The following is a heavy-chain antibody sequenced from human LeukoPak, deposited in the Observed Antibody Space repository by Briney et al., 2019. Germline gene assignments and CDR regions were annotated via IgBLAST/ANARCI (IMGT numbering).Heavy chain of an antibody. CDR3: VKERESSRIKKYYYYGMDV. D-gene: IGHD2-2*01. V-gene: IGHV3-30*04. CDR1: GFTFSSYA. J-gene: IGHJ6*02. Sequence: PGRSLRLSCAASGFTFSSYAMHWVRQAPGKGLEWVAVISYDGSDKYYADSVKGRFTISRDNSKNTLYLQMNSLRAEETAVYYCVKERESSRIKKYYYYGMDVWGQGTTVTASS. CDR2: ISYDGSDK.